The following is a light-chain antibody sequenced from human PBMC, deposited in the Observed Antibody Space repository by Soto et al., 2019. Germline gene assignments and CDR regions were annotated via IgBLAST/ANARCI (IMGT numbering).Light chain of an antibody. J-gene: IGKJ1*01. Sequence: DIQMTQSPSTLSASVGDRVTISCRASQTISNWLAWYQQKPGKAPKLLIYDASSLESGVPSRFSGSGSGTEFPLTISSLQPEDFATYYCQKYNSCWTFGQGTKVEIK. CDR2: DAS. CDR1: QTISNW. V-gene: IGKV1-5*01. CDR3: QKYNSCWT.